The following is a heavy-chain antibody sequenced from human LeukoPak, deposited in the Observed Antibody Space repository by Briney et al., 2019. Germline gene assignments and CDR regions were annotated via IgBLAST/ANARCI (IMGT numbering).Heavy chain of an antibody. CDR3: ARDPRSSWYEVAKLFDY. J-gene: IGHJ4*02. CDR2: ISGSGGST. CDR1: GFTFSSYA. Sequence: PGGSLRLSCAASGFTFSSYAMSWVRQAPGKGLEWVSAISGSGGSTYYADSVKGRFTISRDNSKNTLYLQMNSLRAEDTAVYYCARDPRSSWYEVAKLFDYWGQGTLVTVSS. V-gene: IGHV3-23*01. D-gene: IGHD6-13*01.